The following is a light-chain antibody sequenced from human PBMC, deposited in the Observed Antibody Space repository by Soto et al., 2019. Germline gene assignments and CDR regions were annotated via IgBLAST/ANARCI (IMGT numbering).Light chain of an antibody. CDR3: QQYYQWGRS. J-gene: IGKJ4*01. CDR1: QNVASN. V-gene: IGKV3D-15*01. CDR2: ASS. Sequence: VMTQSPANLSVSPGEGVTLFCRASQNVASNIAWYQVKPAQPPRLLIYASSTRATGIPATFSGSGSGTQFSLTISSLQSEDSAVYYCQQYYQWGRSFGGGTKVEI.